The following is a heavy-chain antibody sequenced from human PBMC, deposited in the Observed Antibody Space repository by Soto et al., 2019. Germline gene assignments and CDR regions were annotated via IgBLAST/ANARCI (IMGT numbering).Heavy chain of an antibody. Sequence: QVQLVQSGAEVKKPGASVKVSCKASGYTFTSYGISWVRQAPGQGLEWMGWISAYNGNTNYAQKRQGRVTMTTDTXTXXAYMELRSLRSDDTAVYYCARVYRITMVRGELSEYWGQGTLVTVSS. CDR1: GYTFTSYG. V-gene: IGHV1-18*01. CDR2: ISAYNGNT. CDR3: ARVYRITMVRGELSEY. J-gene: IGHJ4*02. D-gene: IGHD3-10*01.